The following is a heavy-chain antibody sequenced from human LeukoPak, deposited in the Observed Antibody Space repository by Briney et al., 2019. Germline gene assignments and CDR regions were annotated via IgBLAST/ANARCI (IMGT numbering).Heavy chain of an antibody. J-gene: IGHJ5*02. CDR2: ISAYNGNT. CDR1: GYTFTSYG. D-gene: IGHD3-3*01. Sequence: ASVKVSCKASGYTFTSYGIRWVRQAPGQGLEWMGWISAYNGNTNYAQKLQGRVTMTTDTSTSTAYMELRSLRSDDTAVYYCARVAKDFWSGILSRFAPWGEGTLVTVSS. V-gene: IGHV1-18*01. CDR3: ARVAKDFWSGILSRFAP.